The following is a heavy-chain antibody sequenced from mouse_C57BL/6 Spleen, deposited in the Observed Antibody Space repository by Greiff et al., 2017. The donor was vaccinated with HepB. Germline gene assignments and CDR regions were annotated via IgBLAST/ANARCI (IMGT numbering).Heavy chain of an antibody. CDR1: GFTFSDYY. J-gene: IGHJ4*01. CDR2: ISNGGGST. V-gene: IGHV5-12*01. Sequence: EVNVVESGGGLVQPGGSLKLSCAASGFTFSDYYMYWVRQTPEKRLEWVAYISNGGGSTYYPDTVKGRFTISRDNAKNTLYLQMSRLKSEDTAMYYCARFYSNSDYYAMDYWGQGTSVTVSS. D-gene: IGHD2-5*01. CDR3: ARFYSNSDYYAMDY.